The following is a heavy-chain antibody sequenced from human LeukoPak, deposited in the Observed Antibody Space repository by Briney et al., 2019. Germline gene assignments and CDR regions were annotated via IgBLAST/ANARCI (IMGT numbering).Heavy chain of an antibody. CDR2: ISSSGSTI. J-gene: IGHJ4*02. Sequence: KPGGSLRLXCAASGFTFSDYYMSWSRQAPGKGLEWVSYISSSGSTIYYADSVKGRFTISRDNAKNSLYLQMNSLRAEDTAVYYRARPIPTIFGGDYWGQGTLVTVSS. V-gene: IGHV3-11*04. D-gene: IGHD3-3*01. CDR3: ARPIPTIFGGDY. CDR1: GFTFSDYY.